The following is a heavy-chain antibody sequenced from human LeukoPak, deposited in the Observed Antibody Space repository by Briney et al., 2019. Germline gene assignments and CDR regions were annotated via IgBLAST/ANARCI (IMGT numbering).Heavy chain of an antibody. V-gene: IGHV3-11*04. CDR2: ISSSGRTI. Sequence: GGSLRLSCVASGFTFSDYYMSWIRQAPGKGLEWVSYISSSGRTIYYADSAKGRFTISRDNAKNSLYLQMNSLRAEDTAVYYCARHYGEYHNVAGYWGQGTLVTVSS. J-gene: IGHJ4*02. D-gene: IGHD4-17*01. CDR3: ARHYGEYHNVAGY. CDR1: GFTFSDYY.